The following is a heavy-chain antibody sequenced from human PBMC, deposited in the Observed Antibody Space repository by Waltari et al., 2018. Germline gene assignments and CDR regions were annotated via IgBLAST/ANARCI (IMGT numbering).Heavy chain of an antibody. CDR1: GYSFTSYW. Sequence: EVQLVQSAAEVKKPGESLKIFCKGSGYSFTSYWIGWARQMRGKGLEWMGIIYPGDSDTRYSPSFQGQVTISADKSISTAYLQWSSLKASDTAMYYCARHHSGSYSHFDYWGQGTLVTVSS. CDR3: ARHHSGSYSHFDY. J-gene: IGHJ4*02. D-gene: IGHD1-26*01. V-gene: IGHV5-51*01. CDR2: IYPGDSDT.